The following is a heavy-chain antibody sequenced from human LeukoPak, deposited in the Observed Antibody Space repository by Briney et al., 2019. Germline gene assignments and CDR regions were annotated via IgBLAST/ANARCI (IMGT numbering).Heavy chain of an antibody. CDR3: VRAPMVRGVITHFDS. V-gene: IGHV3-23*01. Sequence: GGSLRLSCAASGFTFSSYAMSWVRQAPGKGLEWVSAISGSGGSTYYADSVKGRFTISRDNAKSSLYLQMDFLRADDTAIYYCVRAPMVRGVITHFDSWGQGTLVIVSS. D-gene: IGHD3-10*01. CDR2: ISGSGGST. CDR1: GFTFSSYA. J-gene: IGHJ4*02.